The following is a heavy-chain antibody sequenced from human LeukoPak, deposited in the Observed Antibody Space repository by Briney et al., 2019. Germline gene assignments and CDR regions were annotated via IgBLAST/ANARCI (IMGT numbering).Heavy chain of an antibody. CDR3: ARGPNFWSGYFLRNYYMDV. V-gene: IGHV1-8*03. CDR2: MNPNSGNT. D-gene: IGHD3-3*01. Sequence: ASVKVSCKASGYTFTSYDINWVRQATGQGLEWMGWMNPNSGNTGYAQKFQGRVTITRNTSISTAYMELSSLRSEDTAVYYCARGPNFWSGYFLRNYYMDVWGKGTTVTVSS. J-gene: IGHJ6*03. CDR1: GYTFTSYD.